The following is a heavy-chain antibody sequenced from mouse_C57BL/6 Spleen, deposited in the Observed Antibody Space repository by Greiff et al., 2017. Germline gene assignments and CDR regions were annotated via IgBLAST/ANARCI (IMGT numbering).Heavy chain of an antibody. Sequence: QVQLQQSGAELMKPGASVKLSCKATGYTFTGYWIEWVKQRPGHGLEWIGEILPGSGSTNYNEKFKGKATFTADPSSNTAYMQLSSLTTEDSAIYYCARKRAQDTWAWVAYWGQGTLVTVSA. CDR2: ILPGSGST. D-gene: IGHD3-2*02. CDR1: GYTFTGYW. CDR3: ARKRAQDTWAWVAY. J-gene: IGHJ3*01. V-gene: IGHV1-9*01.